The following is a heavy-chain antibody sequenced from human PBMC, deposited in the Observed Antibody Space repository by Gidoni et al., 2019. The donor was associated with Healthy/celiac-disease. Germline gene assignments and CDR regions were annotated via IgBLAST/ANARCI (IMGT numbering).Heavy chain of an antibody. CDR2: ISGSGGRT. Sequence: EVQLLESGGGLVQPGGSLRLSCAASGFPFTSHAMSWVRQSPGKGLEGVSAISGSGGRTYYADSVKGRFTISRDNSKNTLYLQMNSLRAEDTAVYYCAKRDSYGDPYYYGMDVWGQGTTVTVSS. D-gene: IGHD5-18*01. CDR1: GFPFTSHA. CDR3: AKRDSYGDPYYYGMDV. V-gene: IGHV3-23*01. J-gene: IGHJ6*02.